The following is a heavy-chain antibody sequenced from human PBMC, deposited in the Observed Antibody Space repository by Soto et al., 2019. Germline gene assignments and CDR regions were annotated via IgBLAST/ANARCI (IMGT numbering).Heavy chain of an antibody. V-gene: IGHV3-30*03. D-gene: IGHD1-26*01. CDR3: WHIVGGPGGMDV. CDR2: ISYDGSNK. CDR1: GFTFSSYG. Sequence: GGSLRLSCAASGFTFSSYGMHWVRQPPGKGLEWVAVISYDGSNKYYADSAKGRFTISRDTCKNTLYLQMTSLRAADTAVYYWWHIVGGPGGMDVWGQGTTVTVSS. J-gene: IGHJ6*02.